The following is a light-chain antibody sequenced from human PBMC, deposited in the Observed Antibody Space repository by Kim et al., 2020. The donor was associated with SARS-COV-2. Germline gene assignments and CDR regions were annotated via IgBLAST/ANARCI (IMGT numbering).Light chain of an antibody. CDR2: GND. J-gene: IGLJ3*02. CDR1: TSNIGNYP. V-gene: IGLV1-44*01. Sequence: ELTQPPSASGTPGQRVTISCSGSTSNIGNYPVSWYQQVPGTAPKLLIYGNDERPSRVPDRFSGSKSGTSASLAISGLQSDDEADYYCAAWDVTLYGRVFGGGTQLTVL. CDR3: AAWDVTLYGRV.